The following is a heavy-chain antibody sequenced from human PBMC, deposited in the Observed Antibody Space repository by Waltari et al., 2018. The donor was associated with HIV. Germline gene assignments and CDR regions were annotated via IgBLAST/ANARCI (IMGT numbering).Heavy chain of an antibody. J-gene: IGHJ4*02. CDR1: GGPISSYY. Sequence: QVQLQASGAGLVKPSAPLSLTCTVAGGPISSYYWRWLRQPPGKGLEWIGYIYYSGTTNYNPSLKSRVTISMDMSKNQFSLKLSSVSAADTAIYYCARFHYYYDGSAYWTNSDYWGQGALVTVSS. V-gene: IGHV4-59*01. CDR3: ARFHYYYDGSAYWTNSDY. CDR2: IYYSGTT. D-gene: IGHD3-22*01.